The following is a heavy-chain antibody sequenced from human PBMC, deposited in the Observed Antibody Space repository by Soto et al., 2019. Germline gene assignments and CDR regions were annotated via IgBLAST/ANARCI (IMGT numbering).Heavy chain of an antibody. CDR3: AGSIAARRPYFYYYHGMDV. Sequence: ASETLSLTCAVYGGSFSGYYWSWIRQPPGKGLEWIGEINHSGSTNYNPSLKSRVTISVDTPKNHFSLILSSVTAADTAVYYCAGSIAARRPYFYYYHGMDVWGQGTTVTVSS. V-gene: IGHV4-34*01. CDR1: GGSFSGYY. CDR2: INHSGST. J-gene: IGHJ6*02. D-gene: IGHD6-6*01.